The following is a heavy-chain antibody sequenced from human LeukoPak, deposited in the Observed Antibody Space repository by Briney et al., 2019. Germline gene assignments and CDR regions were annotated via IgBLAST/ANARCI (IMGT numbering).Heavy chain of an antibody. CDR3: ARGGQLIDS. CDR2: INPYSGST. D-gene: IGHD6-13*01. V-gene: IGHV1-2*02. J-gene: IGHJ4*02. CDR1: RYTFLHYH. Sequence: SVKVSCKACRYTFLHYHIHWLRQPAGLEVEWMGWINPYSGSTDYALKFQGRVTMSRDTSITTAYMELSRLRSDDTAVYYCARGGQLIDSWGQGTLVTVSS.